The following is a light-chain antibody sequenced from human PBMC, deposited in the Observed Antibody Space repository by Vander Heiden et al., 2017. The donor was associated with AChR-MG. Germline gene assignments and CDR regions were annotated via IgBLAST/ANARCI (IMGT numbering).Light chain of an antibody. V-gene: IGLV1-47*01. CDR1: SSNIVSNY. CDR3: AAWDDSLSGSYV. CDR2: RNN. Sequence: QSVLTQPPSVSGTPGQRVTISCSGSSSNIVSNYVYWYQQLPGTAPKLLIYRNNQRPSGVPDRFSGSKSGTSASLAITGPRSEDEADYYCAAWDDSLSGSYVFGTGTKVTVL. J-gene: IGLJ1*01.